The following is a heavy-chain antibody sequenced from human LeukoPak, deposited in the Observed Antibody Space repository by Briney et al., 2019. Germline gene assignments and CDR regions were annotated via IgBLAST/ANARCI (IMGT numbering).Heavy chain of an antibody. CDR2: IKQDGSEK. J-gene: IGHJ4*02. Sequence: GGSLRLSCAASGFTFSSYWMSWVRQAPGKGLEWVANIKQDGSEKYYVDSVKGRFTISKDNAKNSLFLQMNSLRAEDTAVYYCARDLSRSFSMIRGLIQHREFDFWGRGTLVTVSS. CDR3: ARDLSRSFSMIRGLIQHREFDF. D-gene: IGHD3-10*01. CDR1: GFTFSSYW. V-gene: IGHV3-7*01.